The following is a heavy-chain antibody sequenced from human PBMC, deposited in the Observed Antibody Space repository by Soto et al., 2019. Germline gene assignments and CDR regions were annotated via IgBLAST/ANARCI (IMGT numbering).Heavy chain of an antibody. CDR2: IIPIFGTA. Sequence: SVKVSCKASGGTFSSYAISWVRQAPGQGLEWMGGIIPIFGTANYAQKFQGRVTITADESTSTAYMELSSLRSEDTAVYYCARSSSSYYYFDYWGQGTLVTVSS. V-gene: IGHV1-69*13. J-gene: IGHJ4*02. CDR1: GGTFSSYA. CDR3: ARSSSSYYYFDY. D-gene: IGHD6-13*01.